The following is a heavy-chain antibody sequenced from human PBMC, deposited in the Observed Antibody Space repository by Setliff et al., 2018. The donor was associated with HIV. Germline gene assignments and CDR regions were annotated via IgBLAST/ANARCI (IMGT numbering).Heavy chain of an antibody. CDR2: IYHSGST. CDR1: GGSISSRNW. J-gene: IGHJ5*02. V-gene: IGHV4-4*02. CDR3: ARPRRVRSRAWYWFDI. Sequence: SETLSLTCAVSGGSISSRNWWSWVRQPPGKGLEWIGEIYHSGSTNYNPSLKSRVTISVDKSKNQFSLNLFSVTAADTAVYYCARPRRVRSRAWYWFDIWGQGTLVTVSS. D-gene: IGHD6-19*01.